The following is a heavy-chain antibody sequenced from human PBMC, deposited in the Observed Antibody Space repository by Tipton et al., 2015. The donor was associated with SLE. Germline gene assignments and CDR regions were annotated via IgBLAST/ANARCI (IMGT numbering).Heavy chain of an antibody. CDR3: ATDYDFWSGYLGY. J-gene: IGHJ4*02. D-gene: IGHD3-3*01. CDR2: INHSGST. V-gene: IGHV4-34*01. Sequence: GLVKLSETLSLTCAVYGGSFSGYYWSWIRQPPGKGLEWIGEINHSGSTNYNPSLKSRVTISVDTSKNQFSLKLSSVTAADTAVYYCATDYDFWSGYLGYWGQGTLVTVSS. CDR1: GGSFSGYY.